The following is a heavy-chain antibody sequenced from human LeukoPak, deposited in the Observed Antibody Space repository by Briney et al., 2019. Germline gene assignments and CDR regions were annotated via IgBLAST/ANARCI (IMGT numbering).Heavy chain of an antibody. V-gene: IGHV3-33*01. CDR2: IWYDGSNK. CDR1: GFTFSSYG. D-gene: IGHD4-17*01. CDR3: ARDMGTVTTSLADY. Sequence: PGGSLRLSCAASGFTFSSYGMHWVRQAPGKGLEWVAVIWYDGSNKYYADSVKGRFTISRDNSKNTLYLQMNSLRAEDTAVYYCARDMGTVTTSLADYWGQGTLVTVSS. J-gene: IGHJ4*02.